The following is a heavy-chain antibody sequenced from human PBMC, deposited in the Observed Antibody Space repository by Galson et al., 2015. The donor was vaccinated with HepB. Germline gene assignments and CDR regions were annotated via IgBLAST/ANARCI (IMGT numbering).Heavy chain of an antibody. V-gene: IGHV3-48*01. Sequence: SLRLSCAASGFTFSTYSMNWVRQAPGKGLEWVSYISSSSSTIYYADSVKGRFTISRDNAKNSLYLQMNSLRAEDTAVYYCARSRLDSWSGYDSYMEVWGKGTTVTVSS. J-gene: IGHJ6*03. CDR2: ISSSSSTI. D-gene: IGHD3-3*01. CDR3: ARSRLDSWSGYDSYMEV. CDR1: GFTFSTYS.